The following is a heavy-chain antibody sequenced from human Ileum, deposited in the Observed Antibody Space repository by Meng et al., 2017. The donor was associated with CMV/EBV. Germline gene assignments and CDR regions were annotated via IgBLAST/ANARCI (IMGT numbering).Heavy chain of an antibody. Sequence: ASGFTLMKYAMSWVRQAPGKGLEWVSVIYTDDVKTYYADSVKGRFTISRDQSKNTVYLQMNSLRAEDTAIYYCVKDDNDYMGEIGSWGQGTLVTVSS. D-gene: IGHD3-16*01. J-gene: IGHJ5*02. CDR3: VKDDNDYMGEIGS. CDR2: IYTDDVKT. V-gene: IGHV3-23*03. CDR1: GFTLMKYA.